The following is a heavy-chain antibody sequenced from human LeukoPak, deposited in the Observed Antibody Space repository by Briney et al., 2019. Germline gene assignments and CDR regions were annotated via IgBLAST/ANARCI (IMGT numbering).Heavy chain of an antibody. D-gene: IGHD3-9*01. V-gene: IGHV3-23*01. Sequence: GGSLRLSCAASGFTFSSYAMSWVRQAPGKGLEWDSAISGSGGSTYYADSVKGRFTISRDNSKNTLYLQMNSLRAEDTAVYYCAKVRAEGGAFDIWGQGTLVTVSS. CDR3: AKVRAEGGAFDI. CDR1: GFTFSSYA. J-gene: IGHJ4*02. CDR2: ISGSGGST.